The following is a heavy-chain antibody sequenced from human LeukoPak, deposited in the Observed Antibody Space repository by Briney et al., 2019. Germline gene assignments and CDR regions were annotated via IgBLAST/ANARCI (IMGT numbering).Heavy chain of an antibody. Sequence: ASVKVSCKASGYTFTSYGISWVRQAPGQGLEWMGWISAYNGNTNYAQKLQGRVTMATDTSTSTAYMELRSLTSDDPAVYYCARGPSRVGTELIDYWGQGTLVTVSS. CDR2: ISAYNGNT. CDR1: GYTFTSYG. CDR3: ARGPSRVGTELIDY. J-gene: IGHJ4*02. D-gene: IGHD4-23*01. V-gene: IGHV1-18*01.